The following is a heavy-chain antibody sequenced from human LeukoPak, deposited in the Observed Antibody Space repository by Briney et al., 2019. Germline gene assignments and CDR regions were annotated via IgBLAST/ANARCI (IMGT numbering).Heavy chain of an antibody. J-gene: IGHJ4*02. CDR3: AANRRLGLGGFDY. CDR1: GFIFSAD. V-gene: IGHV1-58*01. CDR2: IVVGSGNT. Sequence: SVKVSCKASGFIFSADVQWVRQARGQRLEWIGWIVVGSGNTNYAQNFQERVTITRDMSTSTAYMELSSLRSDDTAVYYCAANRRLGLGGFDYWGQGTLVTVSS. D-gene: IGHD3-16*01.